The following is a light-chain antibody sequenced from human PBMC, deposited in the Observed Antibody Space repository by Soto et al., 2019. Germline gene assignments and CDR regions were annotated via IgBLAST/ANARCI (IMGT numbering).Light chain of an antibody. CDR1: QSVSSSS. Sequence: DTRAGSEGRTGPLSYRESQSVSSSSLAWYQQKPGRAPRLLIFGSSSRATGIPDRFSGSGSGTDLPITIIRLEPEDVEVYYCPHFSSYRLTFGGGTKVDIK. V-gene: IGKV3-20*01. CDR2: GSS. CDR3: PHFSSYRLT. J-gene: IGKJ4*01.